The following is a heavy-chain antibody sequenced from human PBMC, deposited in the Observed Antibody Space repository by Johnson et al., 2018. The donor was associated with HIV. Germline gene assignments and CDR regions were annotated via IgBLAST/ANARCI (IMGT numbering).Heavy chain of an antibody. CDR3: AREGYSNSCTRGAFDI. J-gene: IGHJ3*02. CDR1: GFTFSDYY. Sequence: QVQLVESGGGLVKPGGSLRLSCAASGFTFSDYYMSWIRQAPGKGLEWVSYISSSGSTIYYADSVKGRFTISRDNSKNTLYLQMNSLRAEDTAVYHCAREGYSNSCTRGAFDIWGQGTMVTVSS. D-gene: IGHD6-13*01. V-gene: IGHV3-11*04. CDR2: ISSSGSTI.